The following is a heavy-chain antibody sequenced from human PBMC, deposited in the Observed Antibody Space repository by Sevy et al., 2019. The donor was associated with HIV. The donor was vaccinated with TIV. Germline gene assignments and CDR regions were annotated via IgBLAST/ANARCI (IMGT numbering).Heavy chain of an antibody. CDR3: ARVVGGTYRYDDY. V-gene: IGHV3-48*01. D-gene: IGHD3-16*02. CDR1: GFTFSTYG. CDR2: INGFSSTI. Sequence: GESLKISCAASGFTFSTYGMNWVRQAPGRGLEWVSYINGFSSTIHYSDSVKGRFTVSRDNAKNSLYLQMNSLRVEDTAVYFCARVVGGTYRYDDYWGQGTLVTVSS. J-gene: IGHJ4*02.